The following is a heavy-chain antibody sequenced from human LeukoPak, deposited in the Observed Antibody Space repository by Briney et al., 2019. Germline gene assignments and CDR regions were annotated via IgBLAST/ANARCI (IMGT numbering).Heavy chain of an antibody. J-gene: IGHJ4*02. V-gene: IGHV1-46*01. CDR2: INPTGTGT. Sequence: ASVKVSCKASGYTFTNYYMHWVRQAPGQGLEWIGLINPTGTGTNYAQKLRGRVTMTSDTSTTTVYMELSSLRSEDTAVYYCAREESGGYFDYWGQGTLVAVSS. D-gene: IGHD2-8*02. CDR1: GYTFTNYY. CDR3: AREESGGYFDY.